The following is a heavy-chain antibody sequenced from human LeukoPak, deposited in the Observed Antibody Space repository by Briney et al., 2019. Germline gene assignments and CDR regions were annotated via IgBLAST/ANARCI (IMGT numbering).Heavy chain of an antibody. J-gene: IGHJ4*02. D-gene: IGHD5-18*01. CDR2: VYYSGST. CDR3: TRIMGYSYGRIDY. V-gene: IGHV4-39*01. CDR1: GGSISSSSYY. Sequence: SETLSLTCTVSGGSISSSSYYWGWIRQPPGKGLEWIGSVYYSGSTYYNPSLKSRVTISVDTSINQFSLRLSSVTAADTAVYFCTRIMGYSYGRIDYWGQGTLVTVPS.